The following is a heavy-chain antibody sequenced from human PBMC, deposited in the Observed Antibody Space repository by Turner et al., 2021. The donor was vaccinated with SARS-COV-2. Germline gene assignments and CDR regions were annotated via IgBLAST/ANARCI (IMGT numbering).Heavy chain of an antibody. Sequence: EVQLVESGGGLVKPGGSLRHSCAASGFTFSTYSMNWVRQAPGKGLEWVSSISSSSSYVYYANSVKGRLTISRDNAKNSLYLQMNSLRAEDTAVYYCARARWHYYDSSGYYPDAFDIWGQGTMVTVSS. J-gene: IGHJ3*02. CDR2: ISSSSSYV. CDR1: GFTFSTYS. CDR3: ARARWHYYDSSGYYPDAFDI. V-gene: IGHV3-21*01. D-gene: IGHD3-22*01.